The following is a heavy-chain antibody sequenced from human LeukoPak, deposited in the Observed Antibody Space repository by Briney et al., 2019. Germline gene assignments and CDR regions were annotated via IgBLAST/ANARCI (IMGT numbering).Heavy chain of an antibody. V-gene: IGHV3-53*01. Sequence: GGSLRPSCAASGFTVSSNYMSWVRQAPGKGLEWVSVIYSGGSTYYADSVKGRFTISRDNSKNTLYLQMNSLRAEDTAVYYCARARGYCSSTSCHLHFDYWGQGTLVTVSS. CDR3: ARARGYCSSTSCHLHFDY. CDR1: GFTVSSNY. D-gene: IGHD2-2*01. J-gene: IGHJ4*02. CDR2: IYSGGST.